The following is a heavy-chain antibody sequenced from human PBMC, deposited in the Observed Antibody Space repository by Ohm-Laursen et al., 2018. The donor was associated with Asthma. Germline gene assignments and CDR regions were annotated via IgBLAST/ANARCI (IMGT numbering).Heavy chain of an antibody. D-gene: IGHD1-26*01. J-gene: IGHJ3*01. CDR3: ARDLLNWDAAFDV. CDR2: IRSKAQSYTT. CDR1: GFTFSAHY. V-gene: IGHV3-72*01. Sequence: LSCAASGFTFSAHYMDWVRQAPGKGLEWVGRIRSKAQSYTTEYAASVKGRFTISRDDSKNSLYLQMNSLQTEDTALYYCARDLLNWDAAFDVWGQGTMVTVSS.